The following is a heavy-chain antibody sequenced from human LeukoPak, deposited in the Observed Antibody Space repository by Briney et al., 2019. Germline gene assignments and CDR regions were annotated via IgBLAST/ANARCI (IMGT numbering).Heavy chain of an antibody. CDR1: GFTFDDYA. Sequence: GRSLRLSCAASGFTFDDYAMHWVRHAPGKGLEWVSGISWNSGSIGYADSVKGRFTISRDNAKNSPYLQMNSLRAEDTALYYCAKDMAYSSSFELDYWGQGTLVTVSS. V-gene: IGHV3-9*01. CDR2: ISWNSGSI. CDR3: AKDMAYSSSFELDY. J-gene: IGHJ4*02. D-gene: IGHD6-6*01.